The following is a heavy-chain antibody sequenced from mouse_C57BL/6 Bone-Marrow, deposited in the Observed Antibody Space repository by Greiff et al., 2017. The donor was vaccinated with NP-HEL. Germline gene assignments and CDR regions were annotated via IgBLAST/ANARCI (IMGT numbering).Heavy chain of an antibody. D-gene: IGHD1-1*02. CDR1: GYSFPGYY. Sequence: VHVKQSGPELVKPGASVKISCKASGYSFPGYYMNWVKQSPEKSLEWIGEINPSTGGTTYNQKFKAKATLTVDKSSSTAYMQLKSLTSEDSAVYYCARGNYPAWFAYWGQGTLVTVSA. CDR2: INPSTGGT. CDR3: ARGNYPAWFAY. V-gene: IGHV1-42*01. J-gene: IGHJ3*01.